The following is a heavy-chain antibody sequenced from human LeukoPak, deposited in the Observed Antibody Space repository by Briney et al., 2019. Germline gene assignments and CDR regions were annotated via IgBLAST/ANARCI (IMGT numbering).Heavy chain of an antibody. D-gene: IGHD3-10*01. CDR2: INPNSGGT. CDR1: GYTFTGYY. CDR3: ARDWADYYGSGSYGDYYYGMDV. J-gene: IGHJ6*02. Sequence: ASVKVSCKASGYTFTGYYMHWVRQAPGQGLEWMGWINPNSGGTNYAQKFQGWVTMTRDTSISTAYMELSRLRSDDTAVYYCARDWADYYGSGSYGDYYYGMDVWGQGTTVTVSS. V-gene: IGHV1-2*04.